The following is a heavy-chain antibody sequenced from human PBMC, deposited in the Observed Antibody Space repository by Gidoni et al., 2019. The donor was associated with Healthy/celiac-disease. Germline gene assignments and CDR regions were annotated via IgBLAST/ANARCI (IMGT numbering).Heavy chain of an antibody. D-gene: IGHD3-22*01. CDR1: GYSVTSYW. CDR3: ARPHYDSSGYYHIDY. V-gene: IGHV5-51*01. Sequence: EVQLVQSGAEVKQPGESLTISCKGYGYSVTSYWIVWVRQMHGKVLEWMGIIYPGDSDTRYSPSFQGQVTISAANSISTAYLQWSSLKASDTAMYYCARPHYDSSGYYHIDYWGQGTLVTVSS. J-gene: IGHJ4*02. CDR2: IYPGDSDT.